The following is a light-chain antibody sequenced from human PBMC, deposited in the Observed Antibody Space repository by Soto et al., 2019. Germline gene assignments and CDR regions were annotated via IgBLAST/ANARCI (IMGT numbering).Light chain of an antibody. Sequence: QSALTQPPSASGSPGQSVTISCTGTSSDVGGYNYVSWYQQHPGKAPKLMIYEVSERPSGVPDRFSGSKSSNTASLTVSGLQAEDEADYYCSSYAGSRTLVFGTGTKVTVL. CDR1: SSDVGGYNY. J-gene: IGLJ1*01. V-gene: IGLV2-8*01. CDR2: EVS. CDR3: SSYAGSRTLV.